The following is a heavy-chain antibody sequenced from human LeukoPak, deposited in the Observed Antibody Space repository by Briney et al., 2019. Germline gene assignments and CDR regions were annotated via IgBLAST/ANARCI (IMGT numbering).Heavy chain of an antibody. CDR2: IIPIFGTA. V-gene: IGHV1-69*13. Sequence: SVKVSCKASGGTFGSYAISWVRQAPGQGLEWMGGIIPIFGTANYAQKFQGRVTITADESTSTAYMELSSLRSEDTAVYYCARVVLTGYYRAPYYGMDVWGQGTTVTVSS. CDR3: ARVVLTGYYRAPYYGMDV. CDR1: GGTFGSYA. D-gene: IGHD3-9*01. J-gene: IGHJ6*02.